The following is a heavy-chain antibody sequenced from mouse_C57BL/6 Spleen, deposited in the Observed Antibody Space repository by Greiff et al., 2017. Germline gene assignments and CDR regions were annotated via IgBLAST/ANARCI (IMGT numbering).Heavy chain of an antibody. J-gene: IGHJ2*01. CDR2: ISYDGSN. V-gene: IGHV3-6*01. CDR3: ARLLDY. Sequence: ESGPGLVKPSQSLSLTCSVTGYSITSGYYWNWIRQFPGNKLEWMGYISYDGSNNYNPSLKNRISITRDTSKNQFFLKLNSVTTEDTATYYCARLLDYWGQGTTLTVSS. CDR1: GYSITSGYY.